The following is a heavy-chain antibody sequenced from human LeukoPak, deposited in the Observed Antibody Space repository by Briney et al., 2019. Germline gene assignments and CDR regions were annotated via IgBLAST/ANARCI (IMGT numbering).Heavy chain of an antibody. CDR3: ARDRSMVRAYYYGMDV. CDR1: GFTFSSYA. V-gene: IGHV3-30-3*01. CDR2: ISYDGSKK. Sequence: GGSLRLSCAASGFTFSSYAMHWVRQAPGKGLEWVAVISYDGSKKYYADSVKGRFTISRDNSKNTLYLQMNSLRAEDTAVYYCARDRSMVRAYYYGMDVWGQGTTVTVSS. J-gene: IGHJ6*02. D-gene: IGHD3-10*01.